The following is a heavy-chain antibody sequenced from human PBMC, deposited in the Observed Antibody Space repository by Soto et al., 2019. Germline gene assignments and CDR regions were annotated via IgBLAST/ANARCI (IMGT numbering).Heavy chain of an antibody. V-gene: IGHV3-11*05. CDR2: ITSSSTNT. J-gene: IGHJ3*02. CDR3: ARGAPWGVTFPFDI. D-gene: IGHD7-27*01. CDR1: EFTFSDYY. Sequence: QLVESGGGLVKPGASLRLSCLASEFTFSDYYMHWIRQAPGKGLEWISSITSSSTNTDYADSVKGRFTIARDNAKNSVFLQMSSLRVDYTAIYYCARGAPWGVTFPFDIWGQGTMVSVSS.